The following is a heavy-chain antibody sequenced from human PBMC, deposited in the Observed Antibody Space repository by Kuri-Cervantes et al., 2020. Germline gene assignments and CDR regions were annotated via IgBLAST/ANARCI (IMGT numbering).Heavy chain of an antibody. D-gene: IGHD3-22*01. V-gene: IGHV1-2*02. CDR2: INPNSGST. Sequence: ASVKVSCKASGYTFTGYYMHWVRQAPGQGLEWMGWINPNSGSTKYAQKFQGRVTMTRDTSISTLYMELSRLRSDDTAVYYCARVRVQSSCYNFDYWGQGTLVTVSS. CDR1: GYTFTGYY. CDR3: ARVRVQSSCYNFDY. J-gene: IGHJ4*02.